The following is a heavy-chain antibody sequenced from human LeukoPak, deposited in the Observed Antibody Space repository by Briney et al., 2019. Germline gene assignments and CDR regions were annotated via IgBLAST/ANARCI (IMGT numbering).Heavy chain of an antibody. CDR2: IYHSGST. CDR3: ARSRGDFWSGYLIGWFDP. Sequence: SETLSLTCAVPGGSISSGGYSWSWIRQPPGKGLEWIGYIYHSGSTYYNPSLKSRVTISVDRSKNQFSLKLSSVTAADTAVYYCARSRGDFWSGYLIGWFDPWGQGTLVTVSS. CDR1: GGSISSGGYS. V-gene: IGHV4-30-2*01. J-gene: IGHJ5*02. D-gene: IGHD3-3*01.